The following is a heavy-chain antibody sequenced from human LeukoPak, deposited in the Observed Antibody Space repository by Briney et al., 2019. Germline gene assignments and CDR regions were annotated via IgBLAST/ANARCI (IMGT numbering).Heavy chain of an antibody. D-gene: IGHD6-13*01. J-gene: IGHJ1*01. CDR1: GFTFSRYS. V-gene: IGHV3-21*01. CDR3: ARGGAAAALR. Sequence: GGSLGLFCAASGFTFSRYSMNWVRQAPGKGLEWVSSITSSSSYIYYADSVKGRFTISRDNAKNSLYLQMNSLRAEDTAVYYCARGGAAAALRWGQGTLVTVSS. CDR2: ITSSSSYI.